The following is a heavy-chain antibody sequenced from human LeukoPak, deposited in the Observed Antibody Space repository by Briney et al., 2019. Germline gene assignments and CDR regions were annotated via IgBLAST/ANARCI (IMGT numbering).Heavy chain of an antibody. V-gene: IGHV1-18*01. J-gene: IGHJ5*02. CDR2: ISTYIGNT. Sequence: GASVKVSCKVSGYTFTNYGINWVRQAPGQGLEWMGWISTYIGNTNYAQKVQGRVTMTTDTSTNTAYMDLRSLTSDDTAVYYCARGGYCSGTTCLFGDNWLDPWGQGTLVTVSS. D-gene: IGHD2-2*01. CDR1: GYTFTNYG. CDR3: ARGGYCSGTTCLFGDNWLDP.